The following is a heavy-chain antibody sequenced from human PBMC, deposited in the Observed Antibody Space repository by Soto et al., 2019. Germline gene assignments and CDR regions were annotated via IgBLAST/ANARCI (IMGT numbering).Heavy chain of an antibody. CDR1: GGSISRDY. CDR3: ARDNGYSAYES. D-gene: IGHD5-12*01. V-gene: IGHV4-4*07. CDR2: IYISGST. J-gene: IGHJ4*02. Sequence: TSETLSLTCTVSGGSISRDYWSWIRQPAGRGLEWIGRIYISGSTNYNPSLKSRVTMSVDTSKNQFSLKVSSVTAADTAVYYCARDNGYSAYESWGQGTLVTVSS.